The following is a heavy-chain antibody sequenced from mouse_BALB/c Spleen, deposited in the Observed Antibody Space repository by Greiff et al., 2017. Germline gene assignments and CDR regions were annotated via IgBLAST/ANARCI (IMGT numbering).Heavy chain of an antibody. CDR1: GFTFSSYT. J-gene: IGHJ1*01. CDR2: ISSGGSYT. Sequence: EVQLVESGGGLVKPGAALKLSCAASGFTFSSYTMSWVRQTPEQRLEWVATISSGGSYTYYPDSVKGRFTISRDNAKNTLYLQMSSLKSEDTAMYYCTRVGTWGDFDVWGAGTTVTVSA. D-gene: IGHD2-14*01. V-gene: IGHV5-6-4*01. CDR3: TRVGTWGDFDV.